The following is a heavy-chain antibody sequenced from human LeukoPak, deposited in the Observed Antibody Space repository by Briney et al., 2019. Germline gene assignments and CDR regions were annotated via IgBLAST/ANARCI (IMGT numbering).Heavy chain of an antibody. Sequence: GESLKISCKGSGYSFTNYWIGWVRQMPGQGLEXXGIIYPGDSDTRYSPSFQGQVTISADKSISTAYLQWSSLKASDTAMYYCARFYYGSGTLAYWGQGTLVTVSS. D-gene: IGHD3-10*01. J-gene: IGHJ4*02. CDR3: ARFYYGSGTLAY. V-gene: IGHV5-51*01. CDR2: IYPGDSDT. CDR1: GYSFTNYW.